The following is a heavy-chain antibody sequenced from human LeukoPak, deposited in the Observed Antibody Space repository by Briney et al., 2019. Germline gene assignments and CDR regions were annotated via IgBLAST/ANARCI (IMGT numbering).Heavy chain of an antibody. V-gene: IGHV4-39*01. Sequence: SETLSLTCTVSGGSISSSSYYWGWIRQPPGKGLEWVGSIYYSGSTYYNPSLKSRVTISVDTSKNQFSLKLSSVTAADTAVYYCARHFSFKDYDFWSGHLGGDYFDYWGQGTLVTVSS. CDR2: IYYSGST. CDR3: ARHFSFKDYDFWSGHLGGDYFDY. J-gene: IGHJ4*02. D-gene: IGHD3-3*01. CDR1: GGSISSSSYY.